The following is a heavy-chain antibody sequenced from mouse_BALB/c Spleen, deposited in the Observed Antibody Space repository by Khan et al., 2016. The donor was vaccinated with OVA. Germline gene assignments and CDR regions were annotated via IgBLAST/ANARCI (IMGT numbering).Heavy chain of an antibody. CDR3: ARVYGGDFDY. CDR2: ISYSGNT. Sequence: EVQLVESGPGLVKPSQSLSLTCTVTGYSITSDYAWNWIRQFPGNKLEWMGFISYSGNTYYHPSLQSRISINRDTSKNQFFLQLNSVTTEDTATYYCARVYGGDFDYWGQGTTLTVSS. J-gene: IGHJ2*01. CDR1: GYSITSDYA. D-gene: IGHD1-1*01. V-gene: IGHV3-2*02.